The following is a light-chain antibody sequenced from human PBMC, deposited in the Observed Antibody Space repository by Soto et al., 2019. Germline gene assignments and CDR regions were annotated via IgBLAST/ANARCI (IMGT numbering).Light chain of an antibody. Sequence: QSALTQPRSVSGSPGQSVSISCTGTSNDVGGYNYVSWYQQHPGKAPKFVIYDVNKRPSGVPDRFSGSKSGNTASLTISGLQPENEADYSCCSYEAIYTSPIFGTGTKLTAL. CDR3: CSYEAIYTSPI. J-gene: IGLJ1*01. CDR1: SNDVGGYNY. V-gene: IGLV2-11*01. CDR2: DVN.